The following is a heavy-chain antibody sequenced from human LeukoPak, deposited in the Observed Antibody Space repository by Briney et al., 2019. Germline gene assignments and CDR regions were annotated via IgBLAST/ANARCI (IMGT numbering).Heavy chain of an antibody. V-gene: IGHV3-23*01. D-gene: IGHD5-24*01. CDR2: ISFSGDNS. Sequence: GGSLRLSCAASGFNFRDAAMTWVRQAPGKGLEWVLLISFSGDNSYYADSVKGRFTISRDNSKNTLSLQMNSLRVEDTAIYYCAKDIQLSTWGLGTMVTVS. CDR3: AKDIQLST. CDR1: GFNFRDAA. J-gene: IGHJ3*01.